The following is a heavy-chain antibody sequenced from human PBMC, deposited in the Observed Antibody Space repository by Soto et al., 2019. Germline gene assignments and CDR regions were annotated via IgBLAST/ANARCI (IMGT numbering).Heavy chain of an antibody. CDR1: GYTFTGYY. V-gene: IGHV1-2*02. CDR2: INPNSGGT. D-gene: IGHD6-13*01. J-gene: IGHJ4*02. CDR3: ASSIAADGNDY. Sequence: SVKASCQACGYTFTGYYLHWVRRAPGQGLEWMGWINPNSGGTNYVQQFQGRVTMPRDTSISTAYMELRRLRSDDTAVYYCASSIAADGNDYWGQGTLVTVSS.